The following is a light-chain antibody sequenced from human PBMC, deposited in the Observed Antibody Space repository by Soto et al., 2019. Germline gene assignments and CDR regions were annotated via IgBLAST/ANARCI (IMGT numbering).Light chain of an antibody. Sequence: QSALTQPASVSGSPGQSITISCSGTRSDIGRYNYVAWYQQFPGKTPKILIYGVSNRPSGGSSRFSGSKSGNTASLTISGLQAEDEADYYCISYTGSSTSYVFGSGTKLTVL. J-gene: IGLJ1*01. CDR3: ISYTGSSTSYV. V-gene: IGLV2-14*01. CDR2: GVS. CDR1: RSDIGRYNY.